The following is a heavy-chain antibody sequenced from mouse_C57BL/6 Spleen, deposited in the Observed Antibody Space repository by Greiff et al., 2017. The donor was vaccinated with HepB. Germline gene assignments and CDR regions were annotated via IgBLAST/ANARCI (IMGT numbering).Heavy chain of an antibody. CDR1: GYSSTSYY. D-gene: IGHD3-2*02. CDR2: IYPGSGNT. CDR3: ARGGTAQPLDV. Sequence: QVQLQQSGPELVKPGASVKISCKASGYSSTSYYIHWVKQRPGQGLEWIGWIYPGSGNTKYNEKFKGKATLTADTSSSTAYMQLSSLTSEDSAVYYCARGGTAQPLDVWGTGTTVTVSS. J-gene: IGHJ1*03. V-gene: IGHV1-66*01.